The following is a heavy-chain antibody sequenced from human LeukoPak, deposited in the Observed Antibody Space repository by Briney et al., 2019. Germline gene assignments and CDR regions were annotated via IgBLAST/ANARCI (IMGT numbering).Heavy chain of an antibody. D-gene: IGHD5-18*01. CDR3: AREMYSYGTPWYYFDY. Sequence: GGSLRLSCAASGFTFSSYEMNWVRQAPGKWLEWVSYISSSGSTIYYADSVKGRFTISRDNAKNSLYLQMNSLRAEDTAVYYCAREMYSYGTPWYYFDYWGQGTLVTVSS. V-gene: IGHV3-48*03. CDR2: ISSSGSTI. J-gene: IGHJ4*02. CDR1: GFTFSSYE.